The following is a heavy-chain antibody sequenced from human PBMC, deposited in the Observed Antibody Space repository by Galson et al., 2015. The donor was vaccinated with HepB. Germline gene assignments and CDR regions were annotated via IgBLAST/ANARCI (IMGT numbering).Heavy chain of an antibody. CDR3: ARERRVEMATMGFDP. J-gene: IGHJ5*02. Sequence: SVKVSCKASGGTFSSYTISWVRQAPGQGLEWMGRIIPILGIANYAQKFQGRVTITADKSTSTAYMELSSLRSEDTAVYYCARERRVEMATMGFDPWGQGTLVTVSS. V-gene: IGHV1-69*04. D-gene: IGHD5-24*01. CDR1: GGTFSSYT. CDR2: IIPILGIA.